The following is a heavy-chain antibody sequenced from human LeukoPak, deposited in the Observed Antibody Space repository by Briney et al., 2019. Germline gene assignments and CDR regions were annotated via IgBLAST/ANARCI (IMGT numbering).Heavy chain of an antibody. Sequence: PSETLSLTCTVSGASIRGSYWSWIRQPAGRGLEWIGRIYSSGSVNYNPSFKSRVTMSVDTSKNQFSLKMNSVTAADTAVYYCARSNGFAAIDSWAHGIMVTVSS. CDR2: IYSSGSV. CDR1: GASIRGSY. D-gene: IGHD2-8*01. J-gene: IGHJ5*01. CDR3: ARSNGFAAIDS. V-gene: IGHV4-4*07.